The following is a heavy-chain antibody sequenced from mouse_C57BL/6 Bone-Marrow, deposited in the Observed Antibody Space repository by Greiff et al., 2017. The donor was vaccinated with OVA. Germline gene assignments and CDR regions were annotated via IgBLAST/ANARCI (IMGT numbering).Heavy chain of an antibody. J-gene: IGHJ3*01. D-gene: IGHD2-3*01. Sequence: EVKLQESGPELVKPGASVKISCKASGYSFTGYYMNWVKQSPEKSLEWIGEINPSTGGTTYNQKFKAKATLTVDKSSSTAYMQLKSLTSEDSAVYYCAYDSWFAYWGQGTLVTVSA. CDR3: AYDSWFAY. CDR2: INPSTGGT. V-gene: IGHV1-42*01. CDR1: GYSFTGYY.